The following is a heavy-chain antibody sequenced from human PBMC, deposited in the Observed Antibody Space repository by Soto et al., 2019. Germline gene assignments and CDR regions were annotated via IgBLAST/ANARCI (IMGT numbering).Heavy chain of an antibody. V-gene: IGHV3-23*01. CDR3: AKDGGNGYDY. D-gene: IGHD3-22*01. J-gene: IGHJ4*02. Sequence: PGGSLRLSCAASGFTFSSYAMSWVRQTPGKGLGWVSTLSGSGGTTYYADSVKGQFTISRDNSKSTLYLQMNSLRAEDTAVYYCAKDGGNGYDYWGQGTLVTVSS. CDR2: LSGSGGTT. CDR1: GFTFSSYA.